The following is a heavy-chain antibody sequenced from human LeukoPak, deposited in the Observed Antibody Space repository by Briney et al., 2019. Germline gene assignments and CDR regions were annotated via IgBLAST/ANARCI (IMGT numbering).Heavy chain of an antibody. D-gene: IGHD6-6*01. Sequence: PSETLSLTCAVYGGSFSGYYWSWIRQPPGKGLEWIGEINHSGSTNYNPSLKSRGTISVDTSKNQFSLKLSSVTAADTAVYYCARGLEYSSSSPFDYWGQGTLVTVSS. J-gene: IGHJ4*02. CDR1: GGSFSGYY. V-gene: IGHV4-34*01. CDR3: ARGLEYSSSSPFDY. CDR2: INHSGST.